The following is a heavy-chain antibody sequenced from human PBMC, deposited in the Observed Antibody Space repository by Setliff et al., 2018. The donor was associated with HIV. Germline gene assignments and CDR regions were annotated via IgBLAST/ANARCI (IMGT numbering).Heavy chain of an antibody. CDR3: ARPLPYYNFWSGYYAFDI. V-gene: IGHV5-51*01. CDR2: IYPGDSDT. J-gene: IGHJ3*02. D-gene: IGHD3-3*01. Sequence: GASLTISCKGSGYSFTSYWIGWVRQMPGKGLEWMGIIYPGDSDTSYSPSFQGQVTISADTSISTAYLQWSSLKASDTAMYYCARPLPYYNFWSGYYAFDIWGQGTMVTVSS. CDR1: GYSFTSYW.